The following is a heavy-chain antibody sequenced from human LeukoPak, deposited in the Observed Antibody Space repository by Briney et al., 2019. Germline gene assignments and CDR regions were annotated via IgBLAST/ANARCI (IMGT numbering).Heavy chain of an antibody. V-gene: IGHV1-8*03. Sequence: ASVKVSCKASGYTFTSYGISWVRQATGQGLEWMGWMNPNSGNTGYAQKFQGRVTITRNTSISTAYMELSSLRSEDTAVYYCARGRLIPAARYYYYYMDGWGKGTTVTVSS. CDR2: MNPNSGNT. CDR3: ARGRLIPAARYYYYYMDG. J-gene: IGHJ6*03. CDR1: GYTFTSYG. D-gene: IGHD2-2*01.